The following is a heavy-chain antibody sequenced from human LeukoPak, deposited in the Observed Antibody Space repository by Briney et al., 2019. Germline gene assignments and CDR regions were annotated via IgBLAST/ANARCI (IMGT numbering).Heavy chain of an antibody. CDR3: ARDRDYDILTGRNGAYYYYGMDV. Sequence: SETLSLTCTVSDGSMSPYYWSWIRQSPGKGLEWIAYIFYNGNTKYNPSLWSRVTISIDTSRNQFSLNLNSVTAADTAVYYCARDRDYDILTGRNGAYYYYGMDVWGQGTTVTVSS. J-gene: IGHJ6*02. CDR1: DGSMSPYY. D-gene: IGHD3-9*01. V-gene: IGHV4-59*01. CDR2: IFYNGNT.